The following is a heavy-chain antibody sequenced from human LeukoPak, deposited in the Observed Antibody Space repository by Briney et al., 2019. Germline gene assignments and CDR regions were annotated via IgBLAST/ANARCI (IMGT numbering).Heavy chain of an antibody. Sequence: SETLSLTCIVSGDSISSTSYYWAWIRQPPGKGLEWIGMIFYSGSAYYTPSLRGRVTLSVDTSRNQFSLNLISVTAADTGVYYCARLLRKTGYPNWFDPWGQGTLVTVSS. D-gene: IGHD3-9*01. CDR3: ARLLRKTGYPNWFDP. V-gene: IGHV4-39*01. CDR1: GDSISSTSYY. J-gene: IGHJ5*02. CDR2: IFYSGSA.